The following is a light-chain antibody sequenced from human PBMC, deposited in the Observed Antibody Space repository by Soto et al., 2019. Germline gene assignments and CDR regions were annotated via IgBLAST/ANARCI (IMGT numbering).Light chain of an antibody. V-gene: IGLV2-8*01. CDR1: SRDVGGYYY. CDR3: SSYAGSPLYV. Sequence: QSPLTQPPSASGSPGQSVTIPCTGTSRDVGGYYYVSWYQQHPGKAPKLMIYEVSKRPSGVPDRFSGSKSGNMASLTVSGLQAEDEADYYCSSYAGSPLYVFGTGTKVTVL. J-gene: IGLJ1*01. CDR2: EVS.